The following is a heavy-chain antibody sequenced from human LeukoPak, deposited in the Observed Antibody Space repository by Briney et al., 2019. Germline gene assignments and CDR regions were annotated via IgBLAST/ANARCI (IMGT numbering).Heavy chain of an antibody. D-gene: IGHD3-10*02. CDR2: ISSSGSTI. V-gene: IGHV3-48*03. CDR1: GFTFSSYE. CDR3: AELGIAMIGGV. Sequence: GGSLRLSCAASGFTFSSYEMNWVRQAPGKGLEWVSYISSSGSTIYYADSVKGRFTISRDNAKNPLYLQMNSLRAEDTAVYYCAELGIAMIGGVWGKGTTVTISS. J-gene: IGHJ6*04.